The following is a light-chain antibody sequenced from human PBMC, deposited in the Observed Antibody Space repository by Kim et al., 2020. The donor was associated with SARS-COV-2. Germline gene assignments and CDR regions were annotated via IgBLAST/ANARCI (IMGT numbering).Light chain of an antibody. CDR2: GRN. Sequence: SSELTQDSAVSVALGQTVRITCQGDSLRSYYATWYQLKPRQAPLLVIFGRNNRPSGIPDRFSGSTSGNTASLTISGAQAEDEADFYCQSRDSGGNVVFGGGTQLTVL. V-gene: IGLV3-19*01. J-gene: IGLJ2*01. CDR3: QSRDSGGNVV. CDR1: SLRSYY.